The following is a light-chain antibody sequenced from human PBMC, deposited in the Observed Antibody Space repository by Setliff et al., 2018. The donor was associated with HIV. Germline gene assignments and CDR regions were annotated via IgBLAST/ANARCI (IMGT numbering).Light chain of an antibody. V-gene: IGLV2-23*01. CDR2: QAT. CDR3: CSNTGSNTYV. Sequence: QSVLTQPASVSGSPGQPITISCTGTSSDVGRYNLVSWYQQHPGKAPKLMIYQATKRPSGVSNRFSGPKSGNTASLTISGLQAEDEADYYCCSNTGSNTYVFGTGTKVTVL. J-gene: IGLJ1*01. CDR1: SSDVGRYNL.